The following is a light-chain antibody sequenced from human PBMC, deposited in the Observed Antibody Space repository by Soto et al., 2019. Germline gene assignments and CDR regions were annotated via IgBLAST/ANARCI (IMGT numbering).Light chain of an antibody. Sequence: QAVLTQSSSASASLGSSVKLTCTLGSGHSSYIIAWHQQQPGKAPRYLMKLEGSGSYNKGSGVPDRFSGSSSGADRYLTIANLQFEDEADYYCETWDSNTHVFGTGTKVTVL. V-gene: IGLV4-60*02. CDR1: SGHSSYI. CDR2: LEGSGSY. J-gene: IGLJ1*01. CDR3: ETWDSNTHV.